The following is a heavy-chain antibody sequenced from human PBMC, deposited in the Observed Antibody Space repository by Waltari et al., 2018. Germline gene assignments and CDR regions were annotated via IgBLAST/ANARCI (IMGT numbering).Heavy chain of an antibody. CDR3: ARGRVAVAGPPFDF. CDR2: MFQRVNT. D-gene: IGHD6-19*01. Sequence: QVQLQESGPGLVKPSETLSLTCTVSGYSISSGFHWGWIRQPPGKGLEWIGCMFQRVNTYYNPSLKSRVTISVDMSKNQCPLKLISVTAADTAVYYCARGRVAVAGPPFDFWGQGTLVTVSS. J-gene: IGHJ4*02. CDR1: GYSISSGFH. V-gene: IGHV4-38-2*02.